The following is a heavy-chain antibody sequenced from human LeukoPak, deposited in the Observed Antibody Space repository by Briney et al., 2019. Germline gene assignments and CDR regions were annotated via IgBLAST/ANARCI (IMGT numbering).Heavy chain of an antibody. CDR3: ARVVELRFLEWLPPYYYYMDV. CDR1: GGSISSGSYY. J-gene: IGHJ6*03. D-gene: IGHD3-3*01. CDR2: IYTSGST. Sequence: PSETLSLTCTVSGGSISSGSYYWSWIRQPAGKGLEWIGRIYTSGSTNYNPSLKSRVTISVDTSKNQFSLKLSSVTAAVTAVYYCARVVELRFLEWLPPYYYYMDVWGKGTTVTVSS. V-gene: IGHV4-61*02.